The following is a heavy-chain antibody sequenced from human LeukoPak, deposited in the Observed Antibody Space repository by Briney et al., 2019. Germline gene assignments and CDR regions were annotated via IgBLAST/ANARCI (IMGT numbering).Heavy chain of an antibody. D-gene: IGHD4-17*01. J-gene: IGHJ5*02. CDR2: TYYRSKWYN. CDR3: ARDLGVDENDYGDFWFDP. CDR1: GDSVSSNSAA. V-gene: IGHV6-1*01. Sequence: SQTLSLTCAISGDSVSSNSAAWNWIRQSPSRGLEWLGRTYYRSKWYNDYAVSVKSRITITPDTSKNQFSLQLNSVTPEDTAVYYCARDLGVDENDYGDFWFDPWGQGTLVTVSS.